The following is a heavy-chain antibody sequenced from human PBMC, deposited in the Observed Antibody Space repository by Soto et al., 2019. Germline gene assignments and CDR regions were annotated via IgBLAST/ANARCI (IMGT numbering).Heavy chain of an antibody. CDR3: ARALYYDFWSGSRPNYYFDY. D-gene: IGHD3-3*01. V-gene: IGHV4-31*03. CDR2: IYYSGST. Sequence: SETLSLTCTVSGGSISSGGYYWSWIRRHPGKGLEWIGYIYYSGSTYYNPSLKSRVTISVDTSKNQFSLKLSSVTAADTAVYYCARALYYDFWSGSRPNYYFDYWGQGTLVTVSS. CDR1: GGSISSGGYY. J-gene: IGHJ4*02.